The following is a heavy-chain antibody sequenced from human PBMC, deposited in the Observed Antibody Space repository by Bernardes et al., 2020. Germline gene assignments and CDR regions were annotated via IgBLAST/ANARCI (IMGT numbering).Heavy chain of an antibody. V-gene: IGHV3-7*01. CDR1: GFTFSSYW. D-gene: IGHD2-15*01. Sequence: GGSLRLSCAASGFTFSSYWMSWVRQAPGKGLEWVANIKQDGSEKYYVDSVKGRFTISRDNAKNSLYLQMNSLRAEDTAVYYCARNLHIVVVVAATHWFDPWGQGTLVTVSS. J-gene: IGHJ5*02. CDR2: IKQDGSEK. CDR3: ARNLHIVVVVAATHWFDP.